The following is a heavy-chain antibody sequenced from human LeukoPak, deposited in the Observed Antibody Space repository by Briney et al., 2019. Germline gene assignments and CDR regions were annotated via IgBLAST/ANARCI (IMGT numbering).Heavy chain of an antibody. CDR1: GFTFSSYW. CDR2: IKQDGSEK. D-gene: IGHD3-22*01. CDR3: AKANYDSSGYYYNWFDP. Sequence: GGSLRLSCAASGFTFSSYWMSWVRQAPGKGLEWVANIKQDGSEKYYVDSVKGRFTISRDNAKNSLYLQMNSLRAEDTAVYYCAKANYDSSGYYYNWFDPWGQGTLVTVSS. J-gene: IGHJ5*02. V-gene: IGHV3-7*01.